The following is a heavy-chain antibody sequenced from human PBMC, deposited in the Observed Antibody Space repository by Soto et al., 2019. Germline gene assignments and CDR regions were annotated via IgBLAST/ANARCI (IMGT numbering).Heavy chain of an antibody. CDR3: ARDGIGYCSGGSCHKDY. J-gene: IGHJ4*02. V-gene: IGHV1-18*01. Sequence: QVQLVQSGAEVKKPGASVKVSCKASGYTFTSYGISWVRQAPGQGLEWMGWISAYNGNTNYAQKLQGRVTMTTDTSXSXAYMELRSLRSDDTAVYYCARDGIGYCSGGSCHKDYWGQGTLVTVSS. D-gene: IGHD2-15*01. CDR1: GYTFTSYG. CDR2: ISAYNGNT.